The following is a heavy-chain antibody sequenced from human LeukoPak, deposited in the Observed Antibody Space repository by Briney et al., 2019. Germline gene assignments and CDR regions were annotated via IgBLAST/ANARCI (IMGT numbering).Heavy chain of an antibody. V-gene: IGHV3-30*04. CDR2: ISYDGSNK. J-gene: IGHJ4*02. D-gene: IGHD6-19*01. CDR3: ARDPGSYSSGWKYFDY. CDR1: GFTFSSYT. Sequence: GRSLGLSCAASGFTFSSYTMHWVRQAPGKGLEWVAVISYDGSNKYYADSVKGRFTISRDNSKNTLYLQMNSLRAEDTAVYYCARDPGSYSSGWKYFDYWGQGTLVTVSS.